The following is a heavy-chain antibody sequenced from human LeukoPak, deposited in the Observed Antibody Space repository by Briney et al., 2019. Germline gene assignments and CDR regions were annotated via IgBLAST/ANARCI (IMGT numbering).Heavy chain of an antibody. J-gene: IGHJ4*02. Sequence: GGSLRLSCAASGFTFSDYYMSWIREAPGKGLEWVSYISSSGSTIYYADSVKGRFTISRDNAKNSLYLQMNSLRAEDTAVYYCARGSAFYDFWSGPPDYWGQGTLVTVSS. CDR2: ISSSGSTI. D-gene: IGHD3-3*01. V-gene: IGHV3-11*01. CDR3: ARGSAFYDFWSGPPDY. CDR1: GFTFSDYY.